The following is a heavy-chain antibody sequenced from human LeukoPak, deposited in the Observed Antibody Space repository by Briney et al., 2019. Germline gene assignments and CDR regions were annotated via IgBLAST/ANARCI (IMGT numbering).Heavy chain of an antibody. V-gene: IGHV3-30*18. CDR2: ISYDGSNK. Sequence: PGGSLRLSCAASGFTFSSYGMHWVRQAPGKGLEWVAVISYDGSNKYYADSVKGRFTISRDNSKNTLYLQMNSLRAEDTAVYYCAKASDCSGGSCYFEYWGQGTLVTVSS. J-gene: IGHJ4*02. CDR1: GFTFSSYG. CDR3: AKASDCSGGSCYFEY. D-gene: IGHD2-15*01.